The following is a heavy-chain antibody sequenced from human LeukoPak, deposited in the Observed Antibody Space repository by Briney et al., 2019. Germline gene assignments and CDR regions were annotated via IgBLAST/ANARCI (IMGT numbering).Heavy chain of an antibody. CDR2: ISNDESNK. CDR3: AGARAQDFDY. D-gene: IGHD3-10*01. Sequence: GSLRLSCAVSGFTFSSYAMHWVRQAPGKGLEWVAVISNDESNKFYANSVKGRFTISRDTSTNTLHLQMNSLRAEDTAVYYCAGARAQDFDYWGQGTLVTVSS. V-gene: IGHV3-30-3*01. CDR1: GFTFSSYA. J-gene: IGHJ4*02.